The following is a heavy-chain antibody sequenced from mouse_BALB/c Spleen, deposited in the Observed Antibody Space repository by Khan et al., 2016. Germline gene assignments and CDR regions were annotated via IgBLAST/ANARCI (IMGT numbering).Heavy chain of an antibody. D-gene: IGHD1-1*01. V-gene: IGHV3-2*02. CDR3: SRRPYGSSYWYFDV. Sequence: EVQLQESGPGLVKPSQSLSLTCTVTGYSITSDYAWNWIRQFPGNKLEWMGYISYSGSTSYNPSLKSRISVTRDPSNNQFFLQLNSVTTEDTATYYCSRRPYGSSYWYFDVWGAGTTVTVSS. J-gene: IGHJ1*01. CDR1: GYSITSDYA. CDR2: ISYSGST.